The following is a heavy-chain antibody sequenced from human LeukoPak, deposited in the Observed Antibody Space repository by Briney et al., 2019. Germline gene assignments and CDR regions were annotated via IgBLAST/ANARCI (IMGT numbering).Heavy chain of an antibody. CDR1: GFTFSSYS. CDR3: ARDPSGSYYDFWTHYYYYMDV. J-gene: IGHJ6*03. D-gene: IGHD3-3*01. CDR2: ISSSSSTI. V-gene: IGHV3-48*01. Sequence: TGGSLRLSCAASGFTFSSYSMNWVRQAPGKGLEWVSYISSSSSTIYYADSVKGRFTISRDNAKNSLYLQMNSLRAEDTAVYYCARDPSGSYYDFWTHYYYYMDVWGKGTTVTVSS.